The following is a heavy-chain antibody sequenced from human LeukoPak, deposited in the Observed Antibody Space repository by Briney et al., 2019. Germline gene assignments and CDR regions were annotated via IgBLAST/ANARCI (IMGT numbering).Heavy chain of an antibody. V-gene: IGHV4-39*01. CDR1: GGSITSSGYY. D-gene: IGHD2-2*01. Sequence: SETLSLTCTVSGGSITSSGYYWGWIRQTPGKGLEWIGNMYYSGSTYYNPSLESRVTISVDTSKNQFSLELSSVIAADTAVYYCARYCSSTSCRAQNRDWFDPWGQGALVIVSS. J-gene: IGHJ5*02. CDR2: MYYSGST. CDR3: ARYCSSTSCRAQNRDWFDP.